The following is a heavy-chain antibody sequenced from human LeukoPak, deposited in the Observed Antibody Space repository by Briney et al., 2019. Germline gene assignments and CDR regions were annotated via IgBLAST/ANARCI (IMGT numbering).Heavy chain of an antibody. J-gene: IGHJ5*02. CDR3: ARQVGMTAAAVHDP. D-gene: IGHD6-25*01. CDR1: GGSISSSNW. V-gene: IGHV4-4*02. CDR2: IYHSGST. Sequence: SGTLSLTCAVSGGSISSSNWWSWVRQPPGKGLEWIGEIYHSGSTNYNPSLKSRVTISVDTSNNQFSLKLSSVTAADTAVYYCARQVGMTAAAVHDPWGQGTLVTVSS.